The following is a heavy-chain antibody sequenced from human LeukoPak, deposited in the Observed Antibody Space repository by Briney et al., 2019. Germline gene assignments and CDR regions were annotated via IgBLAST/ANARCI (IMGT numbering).Heavy chain of an antibody. Sequence: PGGSLRLSCAASGFTFSSCSMNWVRQAPGKGLEWVSSISSSSSYIYYADSVKGRFTISRDNAKNSLYLQMNSLRAEDTAVYYCARVRLRKDIVATDYFDYWGQGTLVTVSS. J-gene: IGHJ4*02. CDR1: GFTFSSCS. D-gene: IGHD5-12*01. CDR2: ISSSSSYI. V-gene: IGHV3-21*01. CDR3: ARVRLRKDIVATDYFDY.